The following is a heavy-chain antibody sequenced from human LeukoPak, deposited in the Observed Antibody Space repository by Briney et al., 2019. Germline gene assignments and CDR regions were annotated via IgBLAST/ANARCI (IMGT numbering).Heavy chain of an antibody. D-gene: IGHD3-22*01. V-gene: IGHV3-23*01. CDR2: ISGSGGGT. J-gene: IGHJ3*02. CDR3: AKGRYYHDNSDAFEI. CDR1: GFTFSSYA. Sequence: PGGSLRLSCAASGFTFSSYAISWVRQAPGKGLEWVSAISGSGGGTYYTDSVKGRFTISRDNSKNTLYLQMNSLRAEDTAVYQCAKGRYYHDNSDAFEIWGQGTMVTVSS.